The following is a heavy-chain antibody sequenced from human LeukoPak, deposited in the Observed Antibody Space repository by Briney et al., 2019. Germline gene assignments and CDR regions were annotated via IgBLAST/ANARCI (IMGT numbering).Heavy chain of an antibody. Sequence: SEKVSCKASGGTFSSYAISWVRQAPGQGLEWMGGIIPIFGTANYAQKFQGRVTITADESTSTAYMELSSLRSEDTAVYYCARATAVAGTLSSWGQGTLVTVSS. CDR3: ARATAVAGTLSS. CDR1: GGTFSSYA. J-gene: IGHJ4*02. D-gene: IGHD6-19*01. CDR2: IIPIFGTA. V-gene: IGHV1-69*13.